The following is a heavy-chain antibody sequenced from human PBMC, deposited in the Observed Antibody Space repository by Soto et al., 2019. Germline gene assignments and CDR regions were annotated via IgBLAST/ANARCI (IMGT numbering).Heavy chain of an antibody. V-gene: IGHV4-34*01. D-gene: IGHD3-3*01. J-gene: IGHJ4*02. CDR3: ARHVLRFLIDY. CDR2: IKHSGST. Sequence: PSETLSLTCAVYDESFSGYYWTWIRQPPGKGLEWIGAIKHSGSTYYNPSLKSRVTISVDTSKNQFSLKLSSVTAADTAVYYCARHVLRFLIDYWGQGTLVTVSS. CDR1: DESFSGYY.